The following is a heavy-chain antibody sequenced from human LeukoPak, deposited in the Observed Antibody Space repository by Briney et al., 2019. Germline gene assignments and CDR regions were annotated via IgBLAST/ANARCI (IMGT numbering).Heavy chain of an antibody. CDR1: GYTSTGYY. Sequence: GASVKVSCKASGYTSTGYYMHWVRQAPGQGLEWMGWINPNSGGTNYAQKFQGRVTMTRDTSISTAYMELSRLRSDDTAVYYCARGDYYDYVWGSYRSFAFDYWGQGTLVTVSS. CDR3: ARGDYYDYVWGSYRSFAFDY. D-gene: IGHD3-16*02. V-gene: IGHV1-2*02. CDR2: INPNSGGT. J-gene: IGHJ4*02.